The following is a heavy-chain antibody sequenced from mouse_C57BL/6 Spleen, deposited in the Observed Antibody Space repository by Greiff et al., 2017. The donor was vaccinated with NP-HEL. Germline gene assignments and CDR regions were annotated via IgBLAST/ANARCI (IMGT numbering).Heavy chain of an antibody. V-gene: IGHV5-9-1*02. CDR3: TRDHYYYGSSYEYIDV. CDR1: GFTFSSYA. CDR2: ISSGGDYI. Sequence: EVQLVESGEGLVKPGGSLKLSCAASGFTFSSYAMSWVRQTPEKRLEWVAYISSGGDYIYSADTVKGRFTISRDNARNTLYLQMSSLKSEDTAMYYWTRDHYYYGSSYEYIDVWGTGTTVTVSS. J-gene: IGHJ1*03. D-gene: IGHD1-1*01.